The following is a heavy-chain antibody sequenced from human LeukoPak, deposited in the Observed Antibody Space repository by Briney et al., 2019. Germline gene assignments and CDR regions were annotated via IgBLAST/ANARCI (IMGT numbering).Heavy chain of an antibody. Sequence: ASVKVSCKASGYTVTSYGISWVRQAPGQGLEWMGWISAYNGNTNYAQKLQGRVTMTTDTSTSTAYMELRSLRSDDTAVYYCARDTRRSIAVAGPSGDFDYWGQGTLVTVSS. CDR3: ARDTRRSIAVAGPSGDFDY. V-gene: IGHV1-18*01. D-gene: IGHD6-19*01. CDR2: ISAYNGNT. J-gene: IGHJ4*02. CDR1: GYTVTSYG.